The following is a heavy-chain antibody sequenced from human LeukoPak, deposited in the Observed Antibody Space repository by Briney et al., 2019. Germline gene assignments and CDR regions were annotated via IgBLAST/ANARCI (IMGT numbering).Heavy chain of an antibody. CDR2: ISSSSSYI. V-gene: IGHV3-21*01. Sequence: GGSLRLSCAASGFTFSSYSMNWVRQAPGKGLEWVSSISSSSSYIYYADSVKGRFTISRDNAKNTLYLQMNSLRAEDTAVYYCARAASGYDILTGYYYYYYMDVWGKGTTVTVSS. CDR3: ARAASGYDILTGYYYYYYMDV. J-gene: IGHJ6*03. D-gene: IGHD3-9*01. CDR1: GFTFSSYS.